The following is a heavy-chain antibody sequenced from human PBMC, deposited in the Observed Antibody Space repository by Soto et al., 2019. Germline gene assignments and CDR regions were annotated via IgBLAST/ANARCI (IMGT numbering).Heavy chain of an antibody. D-gene: IGHD2-21*02. CDR1: GFTFDDYG. CDR2: ISWNSGRI. Sequence: EVQVVESGGGLVQPGRSLRLSCTASGFTFDDYGMHWVRQAPGKGLEWVSGISWNSGRIGYADSVKGRFTISRDDAKNSLYLQMNSLRAEDTALYYCTKEIEVGVYCGGDWLFDYWGQGTLVTVSS. CDR3: TKEIEVGVYCGGDWLFDY. V-gene: IGHV3-9*01. J-gene: IGHJ4*02.